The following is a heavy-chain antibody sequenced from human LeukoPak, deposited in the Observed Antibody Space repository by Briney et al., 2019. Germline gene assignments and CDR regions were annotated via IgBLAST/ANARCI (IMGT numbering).Heavy chain of an antibody. D-gene: IGHD6-13*01. J-gene: IGHJ5*02. Sequence: SETLSLTCAVYGVSFSGYYWSWLRQPPGKGLEWIGEINHSGSTNYNPSLKSRVTISVDTSKNQFSLKLSSVTAADTAVYYCASPGSNPRNWFDPWGQGTLVTVSS. V-gene: IGHV4-34*01. CDR1: GVSFSGYY. CDR3: ASPGSNPRNWFDP. CDR2: INHSGST.